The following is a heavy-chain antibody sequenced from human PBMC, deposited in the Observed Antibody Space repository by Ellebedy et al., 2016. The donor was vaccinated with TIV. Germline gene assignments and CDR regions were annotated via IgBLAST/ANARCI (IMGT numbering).Heavy chain of an antibody. Sequence: ASVKVSCKASGYTFTRNALHWVRQAPGQRLEWMGWINAGNGNTKYSQRFQGRVTITRDTSASTAYMELSSLRSEDTSVFYCARDNGPSAGIPPYYYFDYWGQGTLVTVSS. J-gene: IGHJ4*02. CDR3: ARDNGPSAGIPPYYYFDY. V-gene: IGHV1-3*01. CDR1: GYTFTRNA. CDR2: INAGNGNT. D-gene: IGHD6-19*01.